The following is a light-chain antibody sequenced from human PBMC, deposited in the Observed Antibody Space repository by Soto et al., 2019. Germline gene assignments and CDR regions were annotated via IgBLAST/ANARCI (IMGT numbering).Light chain of an antibody. CDR2: EVS. V-gene: IGLV2-14*01. Sequence: SALTQPASVSGTPGQSITISCTGSNSDVGIYDFVSWYQHHPGRAPKLIVSEVSHRPSGVSNRFSGSKSGNTASLTISGLQSEDEADYYCISYTSDDVRDVFGTGTKVTVL. J-gene: IGLJ1*01. CDR3: ISYTSDDVRDV. CDR1: NSDVGIYDF.